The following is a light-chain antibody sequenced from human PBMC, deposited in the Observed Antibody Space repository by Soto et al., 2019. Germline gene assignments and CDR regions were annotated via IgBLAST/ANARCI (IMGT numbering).Light chain of an antibody. CDR3: QQRSNWPPYT. V-gene: IGKV3-11*01. J-gene: IGKJ2*01. CDR1: QSVSSY. CDR2: DAS. Sequence: DIVLTQSPATLSLSPGERATLSCRASQSVSSYLAWYQQKPGQAPRLLIYDASNRSTGIPARFSGSGSGTDFTLTISSRVPEDVAAYYCQQRSNWPPYTFGQGTKVEIK.